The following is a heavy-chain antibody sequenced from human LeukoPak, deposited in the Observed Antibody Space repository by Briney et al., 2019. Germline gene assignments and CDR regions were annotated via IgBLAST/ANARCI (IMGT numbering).Heavy chain of an antibody. Sequence: ASVKVSCKASGYTFTSYYMNWVRQAPGQGLEWMGISNPSGGSTSYAQKFQGRVTMTGDTSTSTVYMELSSLRSEDTAVYYCARVHNKWFGELSEPFDYWGQGTLVTVSS. CDR2: SNPSGGST. V-gene: IGHV1-46*01. D-gene: IGHD3-10*01. CDR1: GYTFTSYY. CDR3: ARVHNKWFGELSEPFDY. J-gene: IGHJ4*02.